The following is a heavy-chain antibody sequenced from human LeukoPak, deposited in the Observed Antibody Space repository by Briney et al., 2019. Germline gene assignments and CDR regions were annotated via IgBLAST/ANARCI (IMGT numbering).Heavy chain of an antibody. Sequence: ASVKVSCKASGYTFTSYDINWVRQAAGQGLEWMGWMNPNSGNTGYAQKFQGRVTTTRDTSISTAYMELSRLRSDDTAVYYCARVDTAMVLKFDYWGQGTLVTVSS. CDR3: ARVDTAMVLKFDY. V-gene: IGHV1-8*01. CDR2: MNPNSGNT. J-gene: IGHJ4*02. D-gene: IGHD5-18*01. CDR1: GYTFTSYD.